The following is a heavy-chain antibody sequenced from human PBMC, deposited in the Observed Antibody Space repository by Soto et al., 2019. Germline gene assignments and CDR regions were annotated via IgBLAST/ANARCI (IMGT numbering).Heavy chain of an antibody. D-gene: IGHD5-12*01. CDR1: GGTFSSYA. CDR2: IIPIFGTA. Sequence: SVKVSCKASGGTFSSYAISWVRQAPGQGLEWMGGIIPIFGTANYAQKFQGRVTITADKSTSTAYMELSSLRSEDTAVYYCAREATMAIGFAPWRQGTLVTVSP. V-gene: IGHV1-69*06. J-gene: IGHJ5*02. CDR3: AREATMAIGFAP.